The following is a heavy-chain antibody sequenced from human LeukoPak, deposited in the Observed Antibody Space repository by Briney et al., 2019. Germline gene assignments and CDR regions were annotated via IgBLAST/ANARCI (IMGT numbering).Heavy chain of an antibody. D-gene: IGHD1-14*01. CDR3: ARGDWEPSDY. J-gene: IGHJ4*02. V-gene: IGHV3-7*04. CDR2: IKRDVSAR. CDR1: GFTFSNYW. Sequence: PGGSLRLSCAASGFTFSNYWITWVRQAPGKGLEWVANIKRDVSARNYVDSVKGRFTISRDHAKTSLYLQMNTLRVEDTAVYYCARGDWEPSDYWGQGTLVTVSS.